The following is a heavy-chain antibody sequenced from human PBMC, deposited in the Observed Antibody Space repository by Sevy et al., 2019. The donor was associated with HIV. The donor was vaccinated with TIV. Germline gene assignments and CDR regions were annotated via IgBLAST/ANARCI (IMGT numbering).Heavy chain of an antibody. D-gene: IGHD6-13*01. J-gene: IGHJ4*02. V-gene: IGHV1-18*01. CDR1: GYTFTSYG. Sequence: ASVKVSCKASGYTFTSYGISWVRQAPGQGLEWMGWISAYNGNTNYAQKLQGRVTMTTDTSTSTAYMELRSLRSDDTAVYHCARDLRGAAGTFFDYWGQGTLVTVSS. CDR2: ISAYNGNT. CDR3: ARDLRGAAGTFFDY.